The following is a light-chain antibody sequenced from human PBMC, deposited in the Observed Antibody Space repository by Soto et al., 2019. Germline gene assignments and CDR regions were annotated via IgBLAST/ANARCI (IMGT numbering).Light chain of an antibody. V-gene: IGLV1-44*01. CDR2: SNN. CDR3: ASWDDGLNGQV. CDR1: NSNIGSNT. J-gene: IGLJ1*01. Sequence: QSVLTQPHSASGTPGQRVTISCSGSNSNIGSNTVNWYQQLPGTAPKLLIYSNNERPSGVPDRFSGSKSGTSASLAISGLQSDDEADYYCASWDDGLNGQVFGTGTKLTVI.